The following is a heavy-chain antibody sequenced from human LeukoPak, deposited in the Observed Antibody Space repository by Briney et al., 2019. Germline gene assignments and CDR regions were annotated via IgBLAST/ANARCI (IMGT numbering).Heavy chain of an antibody. Sequence: SETLSLTCTVSGGSISNSGYYWGWIRQPPGKGLEWIGSISYTGSTYQNPSLKSRVTISVDTPKNQFSLKLSSVTAADTAVYYCARVPLAAAGGFDYWGQGTLVTVSA. D-gene: IGHD6-13*01. J-gene: IGHJ4*02. V-gene: IGHV4-39*01. CDR1: GGSISNSGYY. CDR2: ISYTGST. CDR3: ARVPLAAAGGFDY.